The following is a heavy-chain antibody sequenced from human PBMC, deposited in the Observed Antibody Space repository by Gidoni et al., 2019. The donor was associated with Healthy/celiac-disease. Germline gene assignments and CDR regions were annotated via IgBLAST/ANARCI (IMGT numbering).Heavy chain of an antibody. D-gene: IGHD1-26*01. V-gene: IGHV3-23*01. Sequence: EVQLFESGGGLVQLGGSLRHSCAVSGITFRSYAISWVRQAPGKGLEWVSAISGRGGRTYYADAVKSRFTISRDNSKNTLYLQMNSLRAEDTAVYYCAKDQWELLSIDYWGQGTLVTVSS. CDR2: ISGRGGRT. CDR1: GITFRSYA. J-gene: IGHJ4*02. CDR3: AKDQWELLSIDY.